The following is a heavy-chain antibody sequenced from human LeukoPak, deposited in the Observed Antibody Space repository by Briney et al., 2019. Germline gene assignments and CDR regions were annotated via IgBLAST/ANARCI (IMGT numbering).Heavy chain of an antibody. J-gene: IGHJ5*02. CDR2: ISYTGNT. CDR3: ARGYSATYGRFDP. Sequence: PSETLSLTCTVSVGSISSYYWSLIRQPAGKGLEWIGYISYTGNTNYNPSLKGRVTISVDTSKNQFSLKLTSVTAADTAVYFCARGYSATYGRFDPWGQGTLVTVSS. D-gene: IGHD1-26*01. V-gene: IGHV4-59*01. CDR1: VGSISSYY.